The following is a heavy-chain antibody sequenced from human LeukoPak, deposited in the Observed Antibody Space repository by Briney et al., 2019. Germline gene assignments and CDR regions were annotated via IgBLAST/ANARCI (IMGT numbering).Heavy chain of an antibody. V-gene: IGHV1-18*01. CDR1: GYTFTSYG. CDR3: ARQYSSGWYGNDAFDI. D-gene: IGHD6-19*01. Sequence: ASVKVSCKASGYTFTSYGISWVRQAPGQGLEWMGWISAYNGNTNYAQKLQGRVTMTTDTSTSTAYMEPRSLRSDDTAVYYCARQYSSGWYGNDAFDIWGQGTMVTVSS. J-gene: IGHJ3*02. CDR2: ISAYNGNT.